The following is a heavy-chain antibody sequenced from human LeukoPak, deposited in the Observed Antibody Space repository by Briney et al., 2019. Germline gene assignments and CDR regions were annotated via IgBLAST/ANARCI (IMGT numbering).Heavy chain of an antibody. CDR1: GYTFTDYY. Sequence: ASVKVSCKTSGYTFTDYYMHWLRQAPGQGLEWLGWINPNSGSTNYAQKFQGWVTMTRDTSISTAYMELSRLRSDDTAVYYCARVSGTRTGYYYGMDVWGQGTTVSVSS. CDR2: INPNSGST. J-gene: IGHJ6*02. CDR3: ARVSGTRTGYYYGMDV. V-gene: IGHV1-2*04. D-gene: IGHD1-26*01.